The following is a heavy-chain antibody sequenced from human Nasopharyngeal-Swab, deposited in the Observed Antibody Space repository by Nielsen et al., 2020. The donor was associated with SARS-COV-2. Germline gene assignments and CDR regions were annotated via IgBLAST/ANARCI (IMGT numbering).Heavy chain of an antibody. Sequence: SETLSLTCTVSGGSISSGSYYWSWIRQPAGKGLEGIGRIYTSGSTNYNPSIKSRVTISVDTSKNQFSLKLSSVTAADTAVYYCARDWMIAVAGYYYYYGIDVWGQGTTVTVSS. D-gene: IGHD6-19*01. CDR3: ARDWMIAVAGYYYYYGIDV. CDR2: IYTSGST. J-gene: IGHJ6*02. V-gene: IGHV4-61*02. CDR1: GGSISSGSYY.